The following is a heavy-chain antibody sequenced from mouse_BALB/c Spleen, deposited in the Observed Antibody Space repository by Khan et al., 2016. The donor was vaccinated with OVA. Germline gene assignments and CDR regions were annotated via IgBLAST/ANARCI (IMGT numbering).Heavy chain of an antibody. J-gene: IGHJ3*01. Sequence: EVELVESGGGLVQPGGSRKLSCAASGFTFRDYGMAWVRQAPGKGPEWVAFISDLAYTIYYADTVTGRFTISRENAKNTLYLEMCSLRAEDTAMSYCARGVGTAPFAYWGLGTLVTVSA. CDR1: GFTFRDYG. V-gene: IGHV5-15*02. CDR2: ISDLAYTI. D-gene: IGHD1-1*01. CDR3: ARGVGTAPFAY.